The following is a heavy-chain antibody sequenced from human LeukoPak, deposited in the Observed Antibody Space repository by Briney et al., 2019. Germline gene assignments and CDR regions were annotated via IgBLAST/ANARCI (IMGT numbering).Heavy chain of an antibody. J-gene: IGHJ2*01. CDR3: VKVVGSGNSQWYFDL. V-gene: IGHV3-64D*08. D-gene: IGHD3-10*01. CDR2: ISSNGGST. Sequence: GGSLRLSCSASGFTFSSYTMYWVRQAPGKGLEYVSAISSNGGSTYYAGSVKGRFTISRDNSKNTLYLQMSSLRAEDTAVYYCVKVVGSGNSQWYFDLWGRGTLVTVSS. CDR1: GFTFSSYT.